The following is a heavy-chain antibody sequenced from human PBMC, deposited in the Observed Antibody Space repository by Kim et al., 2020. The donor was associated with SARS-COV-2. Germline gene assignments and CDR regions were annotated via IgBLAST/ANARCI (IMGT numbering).Heavy chain of an antibody. Sequence: YYDPSLKSRVTRSVDTSKNQFSLKLSCVAAADTAVYYCARFAVAERFDYWGQGTLVTVSS. J-gene: IGHJ4*02. V-gene: IGHV4-39*01. D-gene: IGHD6-19*01. CDR3: ARFAVAERFDY.